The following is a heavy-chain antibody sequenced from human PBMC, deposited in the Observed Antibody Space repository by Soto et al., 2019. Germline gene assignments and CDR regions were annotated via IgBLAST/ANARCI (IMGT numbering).Heavy chain of an antibody. CDR2: AHHSGST. CDR1: GRPVASDY. Sequence: SVTLSLTCPVSGRPVASDYWSWLRQPPGRGLEWIAYAHHSGSTNSNPSLQSRVTASVDTSKNQLSLKLRSMTAADTAIYYCARGFYDSRGYSNPFDPWGQG. CDR3: ARGFYDSRGYSNPFDP. V-gene: IGHV4-59*02. J-gene: IGHJ5*02. D-gene: IGHD3-22*01.